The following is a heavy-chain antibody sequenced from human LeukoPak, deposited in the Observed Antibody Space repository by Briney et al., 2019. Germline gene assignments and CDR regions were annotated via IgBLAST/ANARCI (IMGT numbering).Heavy chain of an antibody. CDR3: ARETSDSSGYYGSLRYYYMDV. CDR2: INTNTGNP. D-gene: IGHD3-22*01. V-gene: IGHV7-4-1*02. Sequence: ASVKVSCKASGYTFTSYAMNWVRQAPGQGLEWMGWINTNTGNPTYAQGFTGRFVFSLDTSVSTAYLQISSLKAEDTAVYYCARETSDSSGYYGSLRYYYMDVWGKGTTVTVSS. J-gene: IGHJ6*03. CDR1: GYTFTSYA.